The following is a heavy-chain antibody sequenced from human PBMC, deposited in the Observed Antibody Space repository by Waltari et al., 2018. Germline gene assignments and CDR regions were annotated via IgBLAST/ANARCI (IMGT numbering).Heavy chain of an antibody. Sequence: QVQLVQSAAEVKKPGASVKISCQASGYTFTSHYMHWVRPVPGEGLEWMGRLKPSASRAGYAEKFQGRVNITSDPSTSTVYMELISLTSADAAVYYCASLFRDGYNPGSLDYWGQGTLVTVSS. V-gene: IGHV1-46*01. CDR3: ASLFRDGYNPGSLDY. CDR2: LKPSASRA. CDR1: GYTFTSHY. D-gene: IGHD5-12*01. J-gene: IGHJ4*02.